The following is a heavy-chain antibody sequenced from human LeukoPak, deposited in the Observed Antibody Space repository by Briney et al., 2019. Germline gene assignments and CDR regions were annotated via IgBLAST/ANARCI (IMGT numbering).Heavy chain of an antibody. Sequence: GGSLRLSCAASGFTFSSYAMSWVRQAPGKGLEWVSAISGSGGSTYYADSVKGRFTIPRDNSKNTLYLQMNSLRAEDTAVYYCAKMGSHRGSSLGGWGQGTLVTVSS. CDR1: GFTFSSYA. CDR2: ISGSGGST. J-gene: IGHJ4*02. CDR3: AKMGSHRGSSLGG. D-gene: IGHD1-26*01. V-gene: IGHV3-23*01.